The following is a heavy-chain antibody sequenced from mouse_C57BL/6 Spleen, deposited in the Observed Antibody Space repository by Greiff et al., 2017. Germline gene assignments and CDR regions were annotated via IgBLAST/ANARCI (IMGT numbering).Heavy chain of an antibody. V-gene: IGHV1-50*01. D-gene: IGHD2-5*01. CDR3: ARRDYYYSNPDWYFDV. Sequence: VKLMESGAELVKPGASVKLSCKASGYTFTSYWMQWVKQRPGQGLEWIGEIDPSDSYTNYNQKFKGKATLTVDTSSSTAYMQLSSLTSEDSAVYYCARRDYYYSNPDWYFDVWGTGTTVTVSS. CDR1: GYTFTSYW. CDR2: IDPSDSYT. J-gene: IGHJ1*03.